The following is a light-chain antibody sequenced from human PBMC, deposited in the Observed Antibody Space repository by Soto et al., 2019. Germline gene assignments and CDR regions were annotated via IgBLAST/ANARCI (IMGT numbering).Light chain of an antibody. Sequence: DIVMTQSPLSLPVTPGEPASISCRSSQSLLHSNGYNYLDWYLQKPGQSPQLLIYLGSNRASGVPDRFSGSGSGTDFTLKISRVEAEDVGVYYCMQALLLPPGLFTFGPGTKVDIK. CDR1: QSLLHSNGYNY. CDR2: LGS. V-gene: IGKV2-28*01. J-gene: IGKJ3*01. CDR3: MQALLLPPGLFT.